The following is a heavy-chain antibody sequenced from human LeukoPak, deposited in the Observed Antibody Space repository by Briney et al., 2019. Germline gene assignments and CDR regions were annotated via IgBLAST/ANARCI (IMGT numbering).Heavy chain of an antibody. J-gene: IGHJ4*02. CDR2: INHSGST. V-gene: IGHV4-34*01. CDR1: GGSFSGYY. Sequence: SETLSLTCAVYGGSFSGYYWSWIRQPPGKGLEWIGEINHSGSTNYNPSLKSRVTISVDTSKNQFSLKLSSVTAADTAVYYCARGSTTVTTHLGYWGQGTLVTVSS. D-gene: IGHD4-17*01. CDR3: ARGSTTVTTHLGY.